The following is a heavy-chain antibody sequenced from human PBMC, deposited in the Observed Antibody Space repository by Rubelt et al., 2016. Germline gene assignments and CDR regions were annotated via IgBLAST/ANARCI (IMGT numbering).Heavy chain of an antibody. J-gene: IGHJ3*02. CDR1: GGTFSSYA. Sequence: QVQLVQSGAEVKKPGSSVKVSCKASGGTFSSYAISWVRQAPGQGLEWMGGIIPIFGTANYAQKFQGRVTITADESTSTAYRERSSLRSEDTAVYYCAGGGAAAADDNDAFDIWGQGTMVTVSS. V-gene: IGHV1-69*01. CDR2: IIPIFGTA. D-gene: IGHD6-13*01. CDR3: AGGGAAAADDNDAFDI.